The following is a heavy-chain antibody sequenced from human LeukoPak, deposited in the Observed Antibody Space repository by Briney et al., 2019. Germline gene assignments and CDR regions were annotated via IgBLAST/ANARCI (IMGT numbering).Heavy chain of an antibody. Sequence: SETLSLTCTVSGGSISSSSSYWGWIRQPPGKGLDWIGSIYYSGSTYYNPSLKSRVTISVDTSKNQFSLRLSSVTAADTAVYYCARHTRDYSSSFNWFDPWGQGTLVTVSS. CDR1: GGSISSSSSY. V-gene: IGHV4-39*01. J-gene: IGHJ5*02. D-gene: IGHD6-13*01. CDR2: IYYSGST. CDR3: ARHTRDYSSSFNWFDP.